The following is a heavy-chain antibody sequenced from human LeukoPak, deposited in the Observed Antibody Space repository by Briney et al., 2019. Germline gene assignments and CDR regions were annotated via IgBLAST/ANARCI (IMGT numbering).Heavy chain of an antibody. Sequence: GGSLSLSCVASGFTSSIYSINSVRQAPERGLWWVSSISSSSSYINYADSVKGRFTIPRDSAKNSLYLQMTSLRAEDTAVYYCARGDYGDYGTANDYWGQGTLVTVSS. D-gene: IGHD4-17*01. CDR1: GFTSSIYS. J-gene: IGHJ4*02. CDR3: ARGDYGDYGTANDY. CDR2: ISSSSSYI. V-gene: IGHV3-21*01.